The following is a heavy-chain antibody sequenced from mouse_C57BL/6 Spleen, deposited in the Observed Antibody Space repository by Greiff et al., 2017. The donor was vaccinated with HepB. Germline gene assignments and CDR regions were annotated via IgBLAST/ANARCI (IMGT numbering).Heavy chain of an antibody. V-gene: IGHV1-64*01. CDR1: GYTFTSYW. D-gene: IGHD1-1*01. CDR2: IHPNSGST. CDR3: AREFLDYYGSSYGY. Sequence: QVQLQQPGAELVKPGASVKLSCKASGYTFTSYWMHWVKQRPGQGLEWIGMIHPNSGSTNYNEKFKSKATLTVDKSSSTAYMQLSSLTSEDSAVYYCAREFLDYYGSSYGYWGQGTTLTVSS. J-gene: IGHJ2*01.